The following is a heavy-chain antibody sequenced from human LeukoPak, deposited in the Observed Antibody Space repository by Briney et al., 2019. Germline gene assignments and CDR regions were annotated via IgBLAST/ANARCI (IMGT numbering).Heavy chain of an antibody. Sequence: GGSLRLSCAASGFTFDDYGMSWVRQAPGKGLEWVSGINWNGGSTGYADSVKGRFTISRDNAKNSLYLQMNSLRAEDTALSYCAREGRAYDFWSGYYIFYFDYWGQGTLVTVSS. D-gene: IGHD3-3*01. CDR2: INWNGGST. J-gene: IGHJ4*02. V-gene: IGHV3-20*04. CDR3: AREGRAYDFWSGYYIFYFDY. CDR1: GFTFDDYG.